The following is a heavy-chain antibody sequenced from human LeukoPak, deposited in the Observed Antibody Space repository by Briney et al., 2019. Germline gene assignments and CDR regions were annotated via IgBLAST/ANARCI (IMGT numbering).Heavy chain of an antibody. V-gene: IGHV3-7*01. CDR3: ARRGYSYGYDYFDY. CDR2: IKPDGSEK. Sequence: PGGSLRLSCAASGFTFSTYWMGWVRQAPGKGLEWVAKIKPDGSEKDHVDSVKGRFTISRDNAKNSLYLQMNSLRAEDTAVYYCARRGYSYGYDYFDYWGQGTLVTVSS. J-gene: IGHJ4*02. CDR1: GFTFSTYW. D-gene: IGHD5-18*01.